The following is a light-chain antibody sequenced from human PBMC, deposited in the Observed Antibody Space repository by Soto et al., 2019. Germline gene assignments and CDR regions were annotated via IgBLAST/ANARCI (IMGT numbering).Light chain of an antibody. CDR3: QSYDSSLSGCV. V-gene: IGLV1-40*01. CDR2: GNS. J-gene: IGLJ2*01. Sequence: QSVLTQPPSESGAPGQRVTISCTGSSSNIGAGYDVHWYQQLPGTAPKLLIYGNSNRPSGVPDRFSGSKSGTSASLAITGLQAEDEADYYCQSYDSSLSGCVFGGGTKLTVL. CDR1: SSNIGAGYD.